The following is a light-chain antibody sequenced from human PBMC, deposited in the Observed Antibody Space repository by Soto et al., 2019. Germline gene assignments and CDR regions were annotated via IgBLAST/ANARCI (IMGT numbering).Light chain of an antibody. Sequence: EIVLTQSPGTLSLSPGERATLSCRASQSVGSNYLAWYQQKPGQAPRLLIYGASSRATGIPDRFSASGSGTDFTLTISRLEPEDFAVYYCQQYGSSGTFGQGTKVDIK. CDR3: QQYGSSGT. J-gene: IGKJ1*01. CDR1: QSVGSNY. V-gene: IGKV3-20*01. CDR2: GAS.